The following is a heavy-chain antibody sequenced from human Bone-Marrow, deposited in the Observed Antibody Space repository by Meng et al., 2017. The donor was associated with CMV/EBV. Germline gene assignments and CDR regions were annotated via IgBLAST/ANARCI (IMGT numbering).Heavy chain of an antibody. CDR2: ISYDGSNK. Sequence: GGSLRLSCAASGFTFSSYAMHWVRQAPGKGLEWVAVISYDGSNKYYADSVKGRFTISRDNSKNTLYLQMNSLRAEDTAVYYCARGRMVPAAIVGYWGQGTRVTVSS. CDR1: GFTFSSYA. J-gene: IGHJ4*02. CDR3: ARGRMVPAAIVGY. D-gene: IGHD2-2*01. V-gene: IGHV3-30-3*01.